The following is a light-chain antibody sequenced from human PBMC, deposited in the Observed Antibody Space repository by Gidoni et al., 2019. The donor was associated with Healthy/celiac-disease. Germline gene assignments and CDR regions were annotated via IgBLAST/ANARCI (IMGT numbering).Light chain of an antibody. Sequence: DIQMTPSPSSLSASVGDRVTITCRASQSISSYLNWYQQKPGKAPKLLIYAASSFQRGVPSRFSGSGSGTDFTLTISSLQPEDFATYYCQQSYSTPFTFGGGTKVEIK. J-gene: IGKJ4*01. CDR2: AAS. CDR1: QSISSY. V-gene: IGKV1-39*01. CDR3: QQSYSTPFT.